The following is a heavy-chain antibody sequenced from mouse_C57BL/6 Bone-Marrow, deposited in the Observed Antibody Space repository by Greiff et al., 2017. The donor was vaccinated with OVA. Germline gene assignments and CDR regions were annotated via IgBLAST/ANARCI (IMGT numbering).Heavy chain of an antibody. Sequence: LVESGPELVKPGASVKISCKASGYSFTSYYIHWVKQRPGQGLEWIGWIYPGSGNTKYNEKFKGKATLTADTSSSTAYMQLSSLTSEDSAVYYCARSVSWFAYWGQGTLVTVSA. D-gene: IGHD6-1*01. J-gene: IGHJ3*01. CDR1: GYSFTSYY. CDR2: IYPGSGNT. V-gene: IGHV1-66*01. CDR3: ARSVSWFAY.